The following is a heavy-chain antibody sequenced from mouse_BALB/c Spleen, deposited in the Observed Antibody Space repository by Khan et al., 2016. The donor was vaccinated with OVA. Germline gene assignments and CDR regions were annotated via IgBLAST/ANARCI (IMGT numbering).Heavy chain of an antibody. Sequence: EVQLQESGPGLVKPSQSLSLTCTVTGYSITSDYAWNWIRQFPGNKLEWMGYMPYSGSTSYNPSLKSQISITRDPSKNQFFLHLNSLTYEDTATDYCARWFAYWGQGTLVTVSA. CDR3: ARWFAY. J-gene: IGHJ3*01. CDR1: GYSITSDYA. V-gene: IGHV3-2*02. CDR2: MPYSGST.